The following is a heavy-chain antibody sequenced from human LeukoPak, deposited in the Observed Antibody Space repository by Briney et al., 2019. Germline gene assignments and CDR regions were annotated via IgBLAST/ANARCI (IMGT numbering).Heavy chain of an antibody. CDR1: GFTFYNYA. Sequence: GGSLRLSCAASGFTFYNYAMHWVRQAPGKGLEWVSGISWNSGSIGYADSVKGRFTISRDNSKNTLYLQMNSLRAEDTAVYYCARAGERQTAASGSWFDPWGQGTLVTVSS. CDR2: ISWNSGSI. CDR3: ARAGERQTAASGSWFDP. V-gene: IGHV3-9*01. J-gene: IGHJ5*02. D-gene: IGHD6-13*01.